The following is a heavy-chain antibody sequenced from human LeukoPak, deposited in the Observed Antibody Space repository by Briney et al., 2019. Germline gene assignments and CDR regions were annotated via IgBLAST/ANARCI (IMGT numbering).Heavy chain of an antibody. D-gene: IGHD5-12*01. J-gene: IGHJ4*02. V-gene: IGHV4-34*01. CDR1: GGSFSGYY. CDR3: ARTRNSGSSDY. Sequence: PSETLSLTCAVYGGSFSGYYWSWIRQPPGKGLEWIGEINHSGSTNYNPSLKSRVTISVDTSLNHFSLKLSSVTAADTAVYYCARTRNSGSSDYWGQGTLVTVSS. CDR2: INHSGST.